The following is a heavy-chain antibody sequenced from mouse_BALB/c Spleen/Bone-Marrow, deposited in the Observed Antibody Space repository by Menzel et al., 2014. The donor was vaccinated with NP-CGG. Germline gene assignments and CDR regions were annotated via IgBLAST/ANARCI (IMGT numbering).Heavy chain of an antibody. Sequence: QVQLQQSGAELVTPGASVKLSCKASGYTFTTYWMHRVKQRPGHGLEWIGQVDPSVGYTNYSQMFKGKATLTVDKSSSTAYMQLSSLSSEDSAVCYCARGGDNFAWFAYWGQGTLVTVSA. CDR3: ARGGDNFAWFAY. D-gene: IGHD1-3*01. V-gene: IGHV1-69*02. CDR1: GYTFTTYW. J-gene: IGHJ3*01. CDR2: VDPSVGYT.